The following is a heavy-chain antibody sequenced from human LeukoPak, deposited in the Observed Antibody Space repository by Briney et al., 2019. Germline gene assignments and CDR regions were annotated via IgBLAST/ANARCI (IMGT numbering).Heavy chain of an antibody. V-gene: IGHV4-59*01. J-gene: IGHJ3*02. CDR2: IHYSGST. CDR1: GGSISTYY. Sequence: PSETLSLTSTVSGGSISTYYWSWIRQPPGKGLEWIGYIHYSGSTNYNPSLKSRVTISADTSKNQFSLKLSSVSAADTAVYYCARGMGYDTESDAFDIWGQGTMVTVSS. CDR3: ARGMGYDTESDAFDI. D-gene: IGHD3-22*01.